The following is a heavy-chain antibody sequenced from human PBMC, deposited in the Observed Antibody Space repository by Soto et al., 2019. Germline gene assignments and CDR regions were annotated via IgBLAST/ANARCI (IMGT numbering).Heavy chain of an antibody. D-gene: IGHD6-13*01. V-gene: IGHV1-69*12. J-gene: IGHJ4*02. CDR3: ARVEGIPGKSGALNY. CDR1: GGNFTTYA. Sequence: QVQLVQSGAEVKKPGSSVKVSCKASGGNFTTYAISWVRQAPGQGLEWMGGILPLFITGNYAQKFQDRVTLTADVSTSTAYMELNSLRSEDTAMYYCARVEGIPGKSGALNYWGQGTLVTVSS. CDR2: ILPLFITG.